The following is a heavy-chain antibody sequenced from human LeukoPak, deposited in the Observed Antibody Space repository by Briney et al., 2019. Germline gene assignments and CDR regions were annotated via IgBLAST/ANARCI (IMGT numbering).Heavy chain of an antibody. Sequence: SIXXXXXSWXXXXPGXXXXWIGYIYYSGSTNYNPSLKSRVTISVDTSKNQFSLKLSSVTAADTAVYYCARAVSGRHAFDIWGQGTMVTVSS. CDR1: SIXXXX. CDR2: IYYSGST. V-gene: IGHV4-59*01. CDR3: ARAVSGRHAFDI. D-gene: IGHD1-26*01. J-gene: IGHJ3*02.